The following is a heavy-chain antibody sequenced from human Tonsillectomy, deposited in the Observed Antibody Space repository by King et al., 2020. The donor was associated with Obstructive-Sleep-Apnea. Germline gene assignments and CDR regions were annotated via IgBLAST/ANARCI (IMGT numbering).Heavy chain of an antibody. V-gene: IGHV4-39*07. CDR3: ARGRDYGDYVTDH. Sequence: LQLQESGPGLVKPSETLSLTCTVSGGSISSSSYYWGWIRQPPGKGLEWIGSVSYSGSTYYNPPLKSRVTISVDTSKNQLSPKLTSVTAADTAVYYCARGRDYGDYVTDHWGQGTLVTVSS. CDR1: GGSISSSSYY. J-gene: IGHJ4*02. D-gene: IGHD4-17*01. CDR2: VSYSGST.